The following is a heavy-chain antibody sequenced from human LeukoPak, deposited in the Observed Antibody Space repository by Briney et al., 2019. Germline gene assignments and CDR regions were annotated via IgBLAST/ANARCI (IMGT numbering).Heavy chain of an antibody. J-gene: IGHJ5*02. CDR3: VKDWRRATWFDP. CDR1: GFTFSNYA. V-gene: IGHV3-64D*06. Sequence: PGGSLRLSCLASGFTFSNYAMHWVRQAPGKGLEYVSAFNSNGGSTYYVDSVKGRFTISRDNSKNTVHLQMSSLRTEDTAVYYCVKDWRRATWFDPWGQGTLVTVSS. CDR2: FNSNGGST.